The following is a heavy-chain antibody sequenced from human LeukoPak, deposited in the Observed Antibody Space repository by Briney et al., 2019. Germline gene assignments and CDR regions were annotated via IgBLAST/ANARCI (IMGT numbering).Heavy chain of an antibody. CDR3: ARYYDSSGYYEYYFDY. Sequence: GGSLRLSCAASGFTFSSFAMIWVRQAPGKGLEWVSVIGGDGDIGGIRYADSVKGRFTISRDNSKNTLYLQMNSLRADDTAVYYCARYYDSSGYYEYYFDYWGQGTLVTVSS. CDR2: IGGDGDIGGI. D-gene: IGHD3-22*01. J-gene: IGHJ4*02. CDR1: GFTFSSFA. V-gene: IGHV3-23*01.